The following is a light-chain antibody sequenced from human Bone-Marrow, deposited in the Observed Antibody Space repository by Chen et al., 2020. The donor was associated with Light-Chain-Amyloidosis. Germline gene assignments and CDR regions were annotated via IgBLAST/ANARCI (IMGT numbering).Light chain of an antibody. CDR2: AVS. Sequence: QSALTQPASVSGSPGQSITISCPGTSGDVGTYNYVSWYQQPPGKAPKVNIYAVSNPPSGVSNRFSGSKSGTTASMTISGLQAEDEADYYCSSCTSSSSYVFGPGTKVTVL. V-gene: IGLV2-14*01. CDR1: SGDVGTYNY. J-gene: IGLJ1*01. CDR3: SSCTSSSSYV.